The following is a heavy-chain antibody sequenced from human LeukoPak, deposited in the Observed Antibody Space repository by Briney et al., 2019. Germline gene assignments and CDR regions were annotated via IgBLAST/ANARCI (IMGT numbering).Heavy chain of an antibody. CDR1: GGTFSSYA. Sequence: ASVKVSCKASGGTFSSYAISWVRQAPGQGLEWTGGIIPIFGTANYAQKFQGRVTITADESTSTAYMELSSLRSEDTAVYYCASPTTNSWGFDYWGQGTLVTVSS. D-gene: IGHD1-26*01. CDR3: ASPTTNSWGFDY. CDR2: IIPIFGTA. J-gene: IGHJ4*02. V-gene: IGHV1-69*13.